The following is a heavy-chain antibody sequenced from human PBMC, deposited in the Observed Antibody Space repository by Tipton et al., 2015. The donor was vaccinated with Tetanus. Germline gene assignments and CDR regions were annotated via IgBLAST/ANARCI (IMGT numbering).Heavy chain of an antibody. CDR3: ARDGENEGAFDV. J-gene: IGHJ3*01. Sequence: TLSLTCIVSGGSISSGGYYWSWIRPHPGKGLGGLGYIYDRGSIYYNPSLKSRVSISIDTSKNQFSLKLSSVTAADTAVYYCARDGENEGAFDVWGQGTRVSVSS. CDR2: IYDRGSI. D-gene: IGHD1-1*01. CDR1: GGSISSGGYY. V-gene: IGHV4-31*03.